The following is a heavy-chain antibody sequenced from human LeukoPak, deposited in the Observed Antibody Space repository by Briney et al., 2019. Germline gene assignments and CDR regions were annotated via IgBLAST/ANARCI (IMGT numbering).Heavy chain of an antibody. Sequence: GGSLRLSCAASGFTVSSNYMSWVRQAPGKGLEWVSVIYSGGSTYYADSVKGRFTISRDNSKNTLYLQMNSLRAEDMAVYYCARGPMGITDAFDIWGQGTMVTVSS. CDR1: GFTVSSNY. CDR3: ARGPMGITDAFDI. D-gene: IGHD6-13*01. CDR2: IYSGGST. J-gene: IGHJ3*02. V-gene: IGHV3-53*01.